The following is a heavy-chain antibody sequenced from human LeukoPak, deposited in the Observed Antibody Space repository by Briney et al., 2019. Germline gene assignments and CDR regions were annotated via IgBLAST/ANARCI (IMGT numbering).Heavy chain of an antibody. V-gene: IGHV4-34*01. CDR2: INHSGST. D-gene: IGHD2-15*01. J-gene: IGHJ3*02. CDR1: GGSFSGYY. Sequence: SETLSLTCAVYGGSFSGYYWSWIRQPPGKGLECIGEINHSGSTNYNPSLKSRVTISVDTSKNQFSLKLSSVTAAVTAVYYCASVGRTWDAFDIWGQGAMVTVSS. CDR3: ASVGRTWDAFDI.